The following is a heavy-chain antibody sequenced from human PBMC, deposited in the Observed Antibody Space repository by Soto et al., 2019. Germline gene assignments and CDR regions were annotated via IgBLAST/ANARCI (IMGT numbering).Heavy chain of an antibody. CDR1: GFTFSEYY. D-gene: IGHD3-22*01. Sequence: GSLRLSCAASGFTFSEYYMSGIRQSPGKGLEWVSYISSSSSYTNYADSVKGRFTISRDNAKNSLYLQMNSLRAEDTAVYYCARAPLQYYYDSSGYYPGLFDYWGQGTLVTVSS. CDR3: ARAPLQYYYDSSGYYPGLFDY. J-gene: IGHJ4*02. V-gene: IGHV3-11*06. CDR2: ISSSSSYT.